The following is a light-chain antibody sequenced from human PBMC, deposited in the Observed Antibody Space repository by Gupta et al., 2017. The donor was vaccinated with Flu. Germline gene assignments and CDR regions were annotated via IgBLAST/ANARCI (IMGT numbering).Light chain of an antibody. V-gene: IGLV2-11*01. CDR3: CSYAGTDGG. CDR2: DVS. J-gene: IGLJ3*02. Sequence: QAVTISCTGTSREVGGYNDVSWYQQHPGKAPKPRIYDVSKRPSGVPDRFSGSKSGNKASLTISGLQAEDEADDYCCSYAGTDGGCGGGTQL. CDR1: SREVGGYND.